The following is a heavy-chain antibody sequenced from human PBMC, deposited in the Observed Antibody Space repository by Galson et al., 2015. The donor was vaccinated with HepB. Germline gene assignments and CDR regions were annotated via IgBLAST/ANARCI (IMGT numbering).Heavy chain of an antibody. CDR1: GGTFSSYT. V-gene: IGHV1-69*13. J-gene: IGHJ4*02. CDR2: IIPIFGTA. D-gene: IGHD2-2*02. Sequence: SVKVSCKASGGTFSSYTISWVRQAPGQGLEWMGGIIPIFGTANYAQKFQGRVTITADESTSTAYMELSSLRSEDTAVYYCARYCSSTSCYTYFDYWGQGTLVTVSS. CDR3: ARYCSSTSCYTYFDY.